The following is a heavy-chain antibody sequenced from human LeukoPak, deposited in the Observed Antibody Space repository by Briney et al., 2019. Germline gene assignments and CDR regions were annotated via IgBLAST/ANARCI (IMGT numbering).Heavy chain of an antibody. J-gene: IGHJ4*02. CDR3: AGLGYCSGGSCYDLYYFDY. CDR1: GFTFSDYY. V-gene: IGHV3-11*06. Sequence: KPGGSLRLSCAASGFTFSDYYMSWIRQAPGEGLEWVSYISSSSSYTNYADSVKGRFTISRDNAKNSLYLQMNSLRAEDTAVCYCAGLGYCSGGSCYDLYYFDYWGQGTLVTVSS. CDR2: ISSSSSYT. D-gene: IGHD2-15*01.